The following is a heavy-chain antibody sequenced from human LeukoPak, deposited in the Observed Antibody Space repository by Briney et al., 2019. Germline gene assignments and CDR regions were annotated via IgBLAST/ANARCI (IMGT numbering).Heavy chain of an antibody. CDR1: GFTVSSYW. CDR2: INEDGSEK. D-gene: IGHD6-19*01. Sequence: PGGSLRLSCAASGFTVSSYWMSWVRQTPGKGLEWVANINEDGSEKYYVDSVKGRFTISRDNAKNSLYLQMNSLRAEDTAVYYCARDRRLAVAGAADYWGQGTLVTVSS. J-gene: IGHJ4*02. V-gene: IGHV3-7*03. CDR3: ARDRRLAVAGAADY.